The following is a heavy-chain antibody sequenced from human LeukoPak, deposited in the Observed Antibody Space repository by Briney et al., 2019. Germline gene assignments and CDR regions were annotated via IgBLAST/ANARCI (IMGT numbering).Heavy chain of an antibody. CDR3: AGASYGSGSYGGYYFDY. CDR1: GYSISSGYY. Sequence: SETLSLTCTVSGYSISSGYYWGWIRQPPGKGLEWIGSIYNSGSTYYNPSLKSRVTISVDTSKNQFSLKLSSVTAADTAVYYCAGASYGSGSYGGYYFDYWGQGTLVTVSS. D-gene: IGHD3-10*01. J-gene: IGHJ4*02. V-gene: IGHV4-38-2*02. CDR2: IYNSGST.